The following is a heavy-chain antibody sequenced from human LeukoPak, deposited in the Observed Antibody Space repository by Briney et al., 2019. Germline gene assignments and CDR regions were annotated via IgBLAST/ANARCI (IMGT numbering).Heavy chain of an antibody. V-gene: IGHV3-23*01. CDR3: AGAFSGWSPKF. CDR2: ISDGGGAT. J-gene: IGHJ4*02. D-gene: IGHD6-19*01. Sequence: GGSLSLSCAASGLTFSSYAMTWVRQAPGKGLEWVSGISDGGGATYYADSVTGRFTLSRDNSKNTLYLQMNSLRADDTAVYYCAGAFSGWSPKFWGQGTLVTVSS. CDR1: GLTFSSYA.